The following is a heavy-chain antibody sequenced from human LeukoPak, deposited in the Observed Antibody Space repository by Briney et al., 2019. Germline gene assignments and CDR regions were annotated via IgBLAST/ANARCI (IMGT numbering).Heavy chain of an antibody. CDR1: GFTFRTYG. J-gene: IGHJ3*01. Sequence: PGGSLRLSCAASGFTFRTYGMHWVRQAPGKGLEWVTFIRYDGSDKYYADSVKGRFTISRDNSKNTLFLQVNSLRVADTAVYYCAKRADYYDSSRALYDAFDLWGQGTMVTVSS. CDR2: IRYDGSDK. CDR3: AKRADYYDSSRALYDAFDL. V-gene: IGHV3-30*02. D-gene: IGHD3-16*01.